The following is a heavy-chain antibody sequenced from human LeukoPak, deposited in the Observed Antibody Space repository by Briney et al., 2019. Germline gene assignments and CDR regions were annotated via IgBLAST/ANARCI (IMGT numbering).Heavy chain of an antibody. V-gene: IGHV3-48*01. CDR1: GFTSRSYS. CDR3: AREFVLRFFEGYMDV. CDR2: ISSGSGTI. Sequence: GGSLRLSCAASGFTSRSYSMNWVRQAPGKGLEWVSYISSGSGTIYYADSVKGRFTISRDNAKNSLYLQMNSLRTEDTAVYYCAREFVLRFFEGYMDVWGKGTTVTVSS. D-gene: IGHD3-3*01. J-gene: IGHJ6*03.